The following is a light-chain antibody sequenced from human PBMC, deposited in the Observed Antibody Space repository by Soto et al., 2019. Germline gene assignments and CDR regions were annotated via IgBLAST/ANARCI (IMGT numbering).Light chain of an antibody. V-gene: IGLV2-14*01. CDR2: EVI. CDR1: EVGAHRF. CDR3: STYTSASTS. Sequence: QSALTQPASVSGSPGQSITISCTGTEVGAHRFVSWYQQVPGTAPKLLIYEVIKRPSGISPRFSGSKAGNTASLTISGLQDDAEADYFCSTYTSASTSFGGGTKLTVL. J-gene: IGLJ2*01.